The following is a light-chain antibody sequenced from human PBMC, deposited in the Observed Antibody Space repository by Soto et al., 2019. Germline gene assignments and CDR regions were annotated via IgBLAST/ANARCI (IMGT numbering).Light chain of an antibody. CDR1: SSDVGGYNY. CDR3: CSYAGSYTDV. V-gene: IGLV2-11*01. CDR2: DVS. J-gene: IGLJ1*01. Sequence: QSALTQPRSVSGSPGQSVTLSCTGTSSDVGGYNYVSWYQQHPGKAPKLMIYDVSKRPSGVPDRFSGSKSGNTASLTISGLQAEDEADYYCCSYAGSYTDVLGTGTKVTVL.